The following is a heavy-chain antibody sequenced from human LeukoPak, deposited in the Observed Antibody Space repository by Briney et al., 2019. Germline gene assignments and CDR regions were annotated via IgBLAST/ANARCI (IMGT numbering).Heavy chain of an antibody. J-gene: IGHJ5*02. CDR2: INPRGGST. CDR1: GYTFTSHF. D-gene: IGHD2-2*03. CDR3: ARGPTYGYCSSTSCHPFDP. V-gene: IGHV1-46*01. Sequence: ASVKVSCKASGYTFTSHFMHWVRQAPGQGLEWMGIINPRGGSTSYTQKFQGRVTMTRDTSTSTVYMELSSLRSEDTAVYYCARGPTYGYCSSTSCHPFDPWGQGTLVTVSS.